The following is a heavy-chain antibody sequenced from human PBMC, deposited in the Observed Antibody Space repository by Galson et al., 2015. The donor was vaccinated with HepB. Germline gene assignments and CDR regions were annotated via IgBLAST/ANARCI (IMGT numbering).Heavy chain of an antibody. CDR2: AYHSGGT. V-gene: IGHV4-4*02. CDR3: ARPLDLNGRFNPGVGPFHI. J-gene: IGHJ3*02. Sequence: ETLSLTCAVSGDSISNDRWWSWVRQPPGEGLEWIGEAYHSGGTNYRPSLKSRVTISVDKSKNQFSLKLTSVTAADTAVYYCARPLDLNGRFNPGVGPFHIWGHGTMVTVSA. D-gene: IGHD2-8*01. CDR1: GDSISNDRW.